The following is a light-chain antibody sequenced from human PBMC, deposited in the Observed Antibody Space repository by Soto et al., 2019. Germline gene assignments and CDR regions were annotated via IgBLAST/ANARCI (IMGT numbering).Light chain of an antibody. CDR1: QSVSSSY. J-gene: IGKJ3*01. CDR3: QQYGRSPFT. Sequence: EIVLTQSPGTLSLSPGERATLSCRASQSVSSSYLAWYQQKPGQAPRLLIYGASSRATGIPGRFSGSGSGTDFTLTISRLESEDVAVYYCQQYGRSPFTFGPGTKVQIK. CDR2: GAS. V-gene: IGKV3-20*01.